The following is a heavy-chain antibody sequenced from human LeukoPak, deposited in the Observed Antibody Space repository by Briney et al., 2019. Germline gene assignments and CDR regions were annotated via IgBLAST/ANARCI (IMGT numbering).Heavy chain of an antibody. CDR1: GDSISSRSYY. CDR2: IYYSGST. CDR3: ARDSITIFGVVIPLDY. D-gene: IGHD3-3*01. V-gene: IGHV4-39*02. J-gene: IGHJ4*02. Sequence: SETLSLTCTVSGDSISSRSYYWGWIRQPPGKGLEWIGSIYYSGSTYYNPSLKSRVTISVDTSKNQFSLKLSSVTAADTAVYYCARDSITIFGVVIPLDYWGQGTLVTVSS.